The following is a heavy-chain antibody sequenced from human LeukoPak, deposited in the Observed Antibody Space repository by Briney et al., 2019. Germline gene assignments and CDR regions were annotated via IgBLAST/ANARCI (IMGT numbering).Heavy chain of an antibody. CDR2: ISSDSSHT. CDR1: GFSFSSYS. Sequence: GGSLRLSCAVSGFSFSSYSMNWVRQAPGKGLEWVSFISSDSSHTYYADSVKGRFTISRDNAQNSLYLQMNSLRAEDTALYYCARDNSGPAAARHLDPYYYGMDVWGQGTTVTVSS. D-gene: IGHD6-13*01. CDR3: ARDNSGPAAARHLDPYYYGMDV. J-gene: IGHJ6*02. V-gene: IGHV3-21*01.